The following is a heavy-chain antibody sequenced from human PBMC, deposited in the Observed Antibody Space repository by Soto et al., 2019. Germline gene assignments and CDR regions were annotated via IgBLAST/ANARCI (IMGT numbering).Heavy chain of an antibody. J-gene: IGHJ4*02. CDR3: TTDPDIVVVVAATGPPDLFDY. D-gene: IGHD2-15*01. CDR1: GGSISGYY. V-gene: IGHV4-59*12. Sequence: PSETLSLTCTVSGGSISGYYWSWIRQPPGKRLEWIGYIYYTGSTNYNPSLRSRVTISIDTSKNQFSLQLSSVTAADTAVYYCTTDPDIVVVVAATGPPDLFDYWGQGTLVTVSS. CDR2: IYYTGST.